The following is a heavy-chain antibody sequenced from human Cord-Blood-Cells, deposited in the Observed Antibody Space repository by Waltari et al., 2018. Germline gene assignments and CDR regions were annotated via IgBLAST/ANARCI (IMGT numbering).Heavy chain of an antibody. CDR3: ARYCSSTSCYYFDY. V-gene: IGHV4-34*01. J-gene: IGHJ4*02. CDR2: INHSGIT. Sequence: QVQLQQRCAGLLKPSATLSLTCAVYGWSFSGYYWSWISQPPGKGRGGNGAINHSGITNSNPSLKSRVTISVDTSKNQFSLKLSSVNAADTAVYYCARYCSSTSCYYFDYWGQGTLVTFSS. D-gene: IGHD2-2*01. CDR1: GWSFSGYY.